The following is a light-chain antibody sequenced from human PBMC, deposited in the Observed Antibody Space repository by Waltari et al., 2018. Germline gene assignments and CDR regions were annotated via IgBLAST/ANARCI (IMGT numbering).Light chain of an antibody. CDR2: DAS. V-gene: IGKV3-11*01. CDR3: QQRRNWPLT. Sequence: SCRARHMVNRYVAWYQHRPGQAPRLRIYDASNRATGIPARFSVSGSETDFTLTISSLQPEDSAVYYCQQRRNWPLTFGGGTKVEIK. CDR1: HMVNRY. J-gene: IGKJ4*01.